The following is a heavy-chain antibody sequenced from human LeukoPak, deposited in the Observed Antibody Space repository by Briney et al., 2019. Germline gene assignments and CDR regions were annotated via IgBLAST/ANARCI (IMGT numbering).Heavy chain of an antibody. V-gene: IGHV3-23*01. CDR3: AKGIAGSFDY. J-gene: IGHJ4*02. Sequence: SWGSLRLSCAASGFTVSSNYMSWVRQAPGKGLEWVSAISGSGGSTYYADSVKGRFTISRDNSKNTLYLQMNSLRAEDTAVYYCAKGIAGSFDYWGQGTLVTVSS. CDR1: GFTVSSNY. D-gene: IGHD6-13*01. CDR2: ISGSGGST.